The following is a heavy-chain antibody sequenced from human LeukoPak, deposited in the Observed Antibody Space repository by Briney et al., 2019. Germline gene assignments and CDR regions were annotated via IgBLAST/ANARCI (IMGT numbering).Heavy chain of an antibody. CDR3: ARHLATSGSYPLDY. CDR2: ICGNAART. J-gene: IGHJ4*02. D-gene: IGHD2-15*01. CDR1: GFTFINYA. Sequence: GGSLRLSCAASGFTFINYAMSWVRQAPGRGLEWVSVICGNAARTYYADSVKGRFIISRDNSKNTMYLYLQMNSLRAEDTAVYYCARHLATSGSYPLDYWGQGTPVTVSS. V-gene: IGHV3-23*01.